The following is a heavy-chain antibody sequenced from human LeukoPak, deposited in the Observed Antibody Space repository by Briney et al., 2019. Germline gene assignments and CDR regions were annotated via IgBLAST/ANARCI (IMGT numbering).Heavy chain of an antibody. CDR3: ASNGDYFDSGVYNYGDAFDF. CDR1: GYTFTSYG. V-gene: IGHV1-18*01. D-gene: IGHD3-22*01. J-gene: IGHJ3*01. CDR2: ISTYNGYT. Sequence: ASVKVSCKASGYTFTSYGISWVRQAPGQGLEWMGWISTYNGYTNFALKLQGRVTLTTDTATSTAYMELRSLRSDDTAVYYCASNGDYFDSGVYNYGDAFDFWGKGTRVTVSS.